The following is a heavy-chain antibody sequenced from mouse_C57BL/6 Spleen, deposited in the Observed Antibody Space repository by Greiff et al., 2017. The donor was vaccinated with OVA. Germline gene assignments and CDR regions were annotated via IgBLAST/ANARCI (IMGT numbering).Heavy chain of an antibody. CDR1: GFSLTSYG. CDR3: ATLYGSSYGGYYFDY. J-gene: IGHJ2*01. CDR2: IWSGGST. V-gene: IGHV2-2*01. Sequence: QVQLQQSGPGLVQPSQSLSITCTVSGFSLTSYGVHWVRQSPGKGLEWLGVIWSGGSTDYNAAFISRLSISKDNSTSQVFFKMNSLQADDTAIYYCATLYGSSYGGYYFDYWGQGTTLTVSS. D-gene: IGHD1-1*01.